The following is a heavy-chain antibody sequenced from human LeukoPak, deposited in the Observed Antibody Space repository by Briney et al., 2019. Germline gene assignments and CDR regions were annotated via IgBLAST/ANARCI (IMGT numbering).Heavy chain of an antibody. J-gene: IGHJ4*02. D-gene: IGHD1-26*01. CDR1: GFTFSSYA. CDR3: ARDLGGSYYGADFDY. Sequence: GGSLRLSCAASGFTFSSYAMHWVRQAPGKGLEWVAVISYDGSNKYYADSVKGRFTISRDNSKNTLYLQMNSLRAEDTAVYYCARDLGGSYYGADFDYWGQGTLVTVSS. CDR2: ISYDGSNK. V-gene: IGHV3-30*04.